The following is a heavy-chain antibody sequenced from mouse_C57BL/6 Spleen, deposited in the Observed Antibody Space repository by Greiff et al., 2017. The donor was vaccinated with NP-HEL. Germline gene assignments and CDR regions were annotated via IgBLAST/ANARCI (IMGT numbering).Heavy chain of an antibody. Sequence: SGAELVKPGASVKISCKASGYAFSSYWMNWVKQRPGKGLEWIGQIYPGDGDTNYNGKFKGKATLTADKSSSTAYMQLSSLTSEDSAVYFCARLAGTGAMDYWGQGTSVTVSS. V-gene: IGHV1-80*01. CDR3: ARLAGTGAMDY. D-gene: IGHD4-1*01. CDR1: GYAFSSYW. CDR2: IYPGDGDT. J-gene: IGHJ4*01.